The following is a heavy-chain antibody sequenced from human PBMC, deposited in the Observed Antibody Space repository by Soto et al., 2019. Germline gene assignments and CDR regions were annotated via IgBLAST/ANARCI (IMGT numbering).Heavy chain of an antibody. CDR1: GYTFTSYG. J-gene: IGHJ5*02. CDR2: ISAYNGNT. V-gene: IGHV1-18*04. D-gene: IGHD2-2*01. Sequence: ASVKVSCKASGYTFTSYGISWVRQAPGQGLEWMGWISAYNGNTNYAQKLQGRVTMTTDTSTSTAYMELRSLRSDDTAVYYCARAGDSGIVVVPAARNWFDPWGQGTLVTVSS. CDR3: ARAGDSGIVVVPAARNWFDP.